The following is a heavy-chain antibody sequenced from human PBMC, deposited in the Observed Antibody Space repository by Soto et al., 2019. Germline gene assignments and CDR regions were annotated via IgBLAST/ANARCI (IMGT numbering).Heavy chain of an antibody. CDR1: GFIFSNHD. J-gene: IGHJ3*02. V-gene: IGHV3-33*01. D-gene: IGHD2-15*01. CDR3: ARAYCSGGSCYSGDAFDI. CDR2: IWYVESNK. Sequence: PGGSLRLSCAASGFIFSNHDMHWVRQAPGKGLEWVAVIWYVESNKYYADSVKGRFTISRDNAKNTLYLQMNSLSAEDTAVYYCARAYCSGGSCYSGDAFDIWGQGTMVTVSS.